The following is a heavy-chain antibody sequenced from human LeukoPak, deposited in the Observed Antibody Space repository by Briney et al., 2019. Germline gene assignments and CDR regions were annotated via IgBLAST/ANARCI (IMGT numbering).Heavy chain of an antibody. CDR2: IYSGDSGVST. Sequence: GGSLRLSFAASGFSVSNTYMSWVRQAPGKGLEWVSVIYSGDSGVSTYYADSVKGRFTISRDNARNSLFLQMNSLRAEDTAVYYCAREAVGDAFDIWGQGTMVTVSS. CDR1: GFSVSNTY. CDR3: AREAVGDAFDI. J-gene: IGHJ3*02. D-gene: IGHD6-19*01. V-gene: IGHV3-53*01.